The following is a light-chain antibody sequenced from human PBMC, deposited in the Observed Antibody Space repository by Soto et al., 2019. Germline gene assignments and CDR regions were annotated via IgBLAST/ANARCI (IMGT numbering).Light chain of an antibody. V-gene: IGKV3-20*01. J-gene: IGKJ1*01. Sequence: DTVLTQSPGTLSLSPGERATLSCRASQSVTSTYLAWYQHRPGQAPRLLIYGASTRATGIPDTFSGSGSGTDFTLTSSRLEPEDFAVDYCQRYAYPPWTFDHGNNVYIK. CDR1: QSVTSTY. CDR2: GAS. CDR3: QRYAYPPWT.